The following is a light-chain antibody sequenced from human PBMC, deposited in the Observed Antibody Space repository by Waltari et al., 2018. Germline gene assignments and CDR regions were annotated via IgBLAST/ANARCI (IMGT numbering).Light chain of an antibody. CDR1: QSVLYSPNNKNY. CDR2: WAS. J-gene: IGKJ2*02. Sequence: DIVMTQSPDSLAVSLGERATINCKSSQSVLYSPNNKNYLAWFQQKPGQPPKLVIYWASTRESGVPDRFSGSGSVTDFTLTISSLQAEDVAIYYCQQYATTPRTFGQGTKLEIK. CDR3: QQYATTPRT. V-gene: IGKV4-1*01.